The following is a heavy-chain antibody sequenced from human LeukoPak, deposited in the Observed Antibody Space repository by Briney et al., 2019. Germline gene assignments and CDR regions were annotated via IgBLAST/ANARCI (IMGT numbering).Heavy chain of an antibody. Sequence: GGSLRLSCAASGFTFSGSAIHWVRQASGKGLEWVGRIRGRANNYATAYTESVKGRFTISRDDSKNTAYLQMNSLKTEDTAVYYCTRQGVWFGEGDAFDIWGQGTMVTVSS. V-gene: IGHV3-73*01. CDR3: TRQGVWFGEGDAFDI. D-gene: IGHD3-10*01. CDR2: IRGRANNYAT. CDR1: GFTFSGSA. J-gene: IGHJ3*02.